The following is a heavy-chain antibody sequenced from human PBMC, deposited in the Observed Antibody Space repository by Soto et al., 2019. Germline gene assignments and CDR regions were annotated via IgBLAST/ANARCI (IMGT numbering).Heavy chain of an antibody. CDR1: GGTFSSYA. D-gene: IGHD3-10*01. V-gene: IGHV1-69*13. CDR2: IIPIFGTA. CDR3: ARARDGSGSRGYYYYGMDV. Sequence: ASVKVSCKASGGTFSSYAISWVRQAPGQGLEWMGGIIPIFGTANYAQKFQGRVTITADESTSTAYMELSSLRSEDTAVYFCARARDGSGSRGYYYYGMDVWGQGTTVTVSS. J-gene: IGHJ6*02.